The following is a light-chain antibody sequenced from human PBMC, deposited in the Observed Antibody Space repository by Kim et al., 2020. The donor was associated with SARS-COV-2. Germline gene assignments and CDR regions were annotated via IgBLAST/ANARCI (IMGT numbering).Light chain of an antibody. V-gene: IGLV3-21*04. CDR3: QVWDSSSDQYV. Sequence: APGKTAGITCGGNNIGSKSVHWYQQKPGQAPVLVIYYDSDRPSGIPERFSGSNSGNTATLTISRVEAEDEADYYCQVWDSSSDQYVFGTGTKVTVL. J-gene: IGLJ1*01. CDR2: YDS. CDR1: NIGSKS.